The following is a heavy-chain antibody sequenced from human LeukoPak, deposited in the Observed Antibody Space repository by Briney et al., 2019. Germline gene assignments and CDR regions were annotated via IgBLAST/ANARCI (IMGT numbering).Heavy chain of an antibody. D-gene: IGHD6-19*01. Sequence: RSGGSLTLSCAASGFTFSSYAMTWVRQAPGKGLEWVSGINWNGGSTGYADSVKGRFTISRDNAKNSLYLQMNSLRAEDTAVYYCARDRGYSSGWYIRFDPWGQGTLVTVSS. CDR3: ARDRGYSSGWYIRFDP. CDR1: GFTFSSYA. CDR2: INWNGGST. V-gene: IGHV3-20*04. J-gene: IGHJ5*02.